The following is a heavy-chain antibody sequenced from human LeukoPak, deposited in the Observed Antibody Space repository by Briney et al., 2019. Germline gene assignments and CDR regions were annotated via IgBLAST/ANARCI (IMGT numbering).Heavy chain of an antibody. CDR1: GFTVSTFA. Sequence: GGSLRLSCAASGFTVSTFAWHWVRQPPGKGLEWVALMGTDETDIHYADSVKGRFIISRDNSRNTLSLDMSSLRAEDTAVYYCAKEPPGGWSVDLCGRGTLVSVSS. CDR2: MGTDETDI. V-gene: IGHV3-30*02. J-gene: IGHJ2*01. D-gene: IGHD3-16*01. CDR3: AKEPPGGWSVDL.